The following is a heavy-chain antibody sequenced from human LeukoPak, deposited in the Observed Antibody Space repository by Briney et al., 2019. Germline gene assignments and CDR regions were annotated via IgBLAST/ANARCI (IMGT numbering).Heavy chain of an antibody. V-gene: IGHV4-34*01. CDR2: INHSGST. J-gene: IGHJ5*02. CDR1: GGSFSGYY. CDR3: ARTYDFWSGPNWFDP. Sequence: SSETLSLTCAVYGGSFSGYYWSWIRQPPGKGLEWIGEINHSGSTNYNPSLKSRVTISVDTSKNQFSLKLSSVTAADTAVYYCARTYDFWSGPNWFDPWGREPWSPSPQ. D-gene: IGHD3-3*01.